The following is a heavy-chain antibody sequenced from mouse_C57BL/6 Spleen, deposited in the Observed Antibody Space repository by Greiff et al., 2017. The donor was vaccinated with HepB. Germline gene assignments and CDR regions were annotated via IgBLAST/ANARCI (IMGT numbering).Heavy chain of an antibody. CDR2: ISDGGSYT. CDR3: ARERELGVYYAMDY. Sequence: EVHLVESGGGLVKPGGSLKLSCAASGFTFSSYAMSWVRQTPEKRLEWVATISDGGSYTYYPDNVKGRFTISRDNAKNNLYLQMSHLKSEDTAMYYCARERELGVYYAMDYWGQGTSVTVSS. CDR1: GFTFSSYA. J-gene: IGHJ4*01. V-gene: IGHV5-4*01. D-gene: IGHD4-1*01.